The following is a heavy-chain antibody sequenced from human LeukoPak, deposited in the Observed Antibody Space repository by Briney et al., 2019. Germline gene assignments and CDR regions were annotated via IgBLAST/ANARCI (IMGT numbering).Heavy chain of an antibody. Sequence: SETLSLTCTVFGGSLTDSFWTWVRQPAGKGLEWIGRIYSSGITKCSPSLKSRVTISVDTSKNQFSLNLTSVTAADTAVYFCASEQTTSGGRRLDYWGQGTLVIASS. CDR3: ASEQTTSGGRRLDY. J-gene: IGHJ4*02. CDR1: GGSLTDSF. V-gene: IGHV4-4*07. CDR2: IYSSGIT. D-gene: IGHD1-26*01.